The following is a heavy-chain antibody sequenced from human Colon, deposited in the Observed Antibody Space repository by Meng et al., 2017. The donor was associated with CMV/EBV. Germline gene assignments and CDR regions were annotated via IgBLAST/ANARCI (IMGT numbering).Heavy chain of an antibody. Sequence: SETLSLTCTVSGGSTSSYYWSWIRQPPGRGLEWIGYISYSGSTNYNPSLESRVTISIDTSKNQCSLQPTSVTTADTAVYYCARDTSRYCDSASCYRGFDYWGQGTRVTVSS. CDR1: GGSTSSYY. CDR2: ISYSGST. CDR3: ARDTSRYCDSASCYRGFDY. V-gene: IGHV4-59*13. J-gene: IGHJ4*02. D-gene: IGHD2-2*02.